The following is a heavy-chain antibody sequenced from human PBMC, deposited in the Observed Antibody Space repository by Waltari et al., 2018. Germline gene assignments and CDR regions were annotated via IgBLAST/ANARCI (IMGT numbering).Heavy chain of an antibody. CDR2: IYSGGST. V-gene: IGHV3-23*03. CDR1: GFTFSSYA. CDR3: AKEGGPRILSYYYYMDV. J-gene: IGHJ6*03. D-gene: IGHD1-26*01. Sequence: EVQLLESGGGLVQPGGSLRLSCAASGFTFSSYAMSWVRQAPGKGLEWVSVIYSGGSTYYADSVKGRFTISRDNSKNTLYLQMNSLRAEDTAVYYCAKEGGPRILSYYYYMDVWGKGTTVTVSS.